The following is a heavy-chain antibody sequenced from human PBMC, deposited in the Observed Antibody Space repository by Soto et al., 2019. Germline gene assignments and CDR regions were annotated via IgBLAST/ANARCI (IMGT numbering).Heavy chain of an antibody. D-gene: IGHD3-22*01. CDR2: ISSSSSTI. CDR1: GFTFSSDS. J-gene: IGHJ4*02. CDR3: AREDYYDSSGYLFSPIYY. V-gene: IGHV3-48*02. Sequence: GGSLRLSCAASGFTFSSDSMNWVRQAPGKGLEWVSYISSSSSTIYYADSVKGRFTISRDNAKNSLYLQMNSLRDEDTAVYYCAREDYYDSSGYLFSPIYYWGQGTLVTVSS.